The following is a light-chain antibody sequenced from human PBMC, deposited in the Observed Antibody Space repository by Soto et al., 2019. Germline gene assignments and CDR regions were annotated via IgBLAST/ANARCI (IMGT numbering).Light chain of an antibody. CDR2: AAS. V-gene: IGKV1-8*01. J-gene: IGKJ5*01. Sequence: AIRMTQSPSSLSASTGDRVTITCRASQGISSYLAWYQQKPGKAPKLLIYAASTLQSGVPSRFSGSGSGTDFTLTISCLQSEDFATYYCQQYYSYPPFFGPGTRLEIK. CDR1: QGISSY. CDR3: QQYYSYPPF.